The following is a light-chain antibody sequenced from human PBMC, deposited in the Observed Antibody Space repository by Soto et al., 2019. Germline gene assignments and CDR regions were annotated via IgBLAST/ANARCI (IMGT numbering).Light chain of an antibody. CDR1: SSNIGSNF. CDR3: AAWDDSLSGVV. CDR2: RNN. V-gene: IGLV1-47*01. J-gene: IGLJ2*01. Sequence: QSVLTQPPSASGTPGQRVTISCSGSSSNIGSNFVSWYQQLPGTAPKLLIYRNNQRPSGVPDRFSGSKSGTSASLAISGLRSEDEADYYCAAWDDSLSGVVFGGGTKVTVL.